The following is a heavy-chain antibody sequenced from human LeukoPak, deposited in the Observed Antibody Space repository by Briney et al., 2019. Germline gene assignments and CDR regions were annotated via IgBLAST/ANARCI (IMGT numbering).Heavy chain of an antibody. J-gene: IGHJ3*01. CDR2: IYTTGST. D-gene: IGHD3-10*02. CDR1: DGSMISYH. Sequence: SETLSLTCSVSDGSMISYHWSWIRQPAGKGLDWIGRIYTTGSTDYNPSLMSRVTMSVDTSKNQFSLKLRSVTAADTAVYYCARAERTVNVFDSWGQGTIVTVSS. CDR3: ARAERTVNVFDS. V-gene: IGHV4-4*07.